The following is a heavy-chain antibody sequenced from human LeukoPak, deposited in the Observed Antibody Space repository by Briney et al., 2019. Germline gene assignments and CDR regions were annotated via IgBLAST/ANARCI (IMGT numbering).Heavy chain of an antibody. J-gene: IGHJ4*02. Sequence: GGSLRLYCAASGFTFRNYWMHWVRQAPGKGLVWVSRINSDGSNIGYADSVKGRFTISRDNAMNTLYLQMNSLRAEDTALYYCVQSITMFIGWGQGTRVTVSS. D-gene: IGHD3-3*01. CDR1: GFTFRNYW. V-gene: IGHV3-74*01. CDR3: VQSITMFIG. CDR2: INSDGSNI.